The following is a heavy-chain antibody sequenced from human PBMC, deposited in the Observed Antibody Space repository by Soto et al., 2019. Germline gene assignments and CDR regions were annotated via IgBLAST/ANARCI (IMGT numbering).Heavy chain of an antibody. D-gene: IGHD3-16*02. J-gene: IGHJ2*01. CDR2: IYYSGST. V-gene: IGHV4-31*03. CDR3: AREAAYDYVWGSYRPGRYFDL. Sequence: PSETLSLTCTVSGGSISSGGYYWSWIRQHPGKGLEWIGYIYYSGSTYYNPSLKSRVTISVDTSKNQFSLKLSSVTAADTAVYYCAREAAYDYVWGSYRPGRYFDLWGRGTLVTV. CDR1: GGSISSGGYY.